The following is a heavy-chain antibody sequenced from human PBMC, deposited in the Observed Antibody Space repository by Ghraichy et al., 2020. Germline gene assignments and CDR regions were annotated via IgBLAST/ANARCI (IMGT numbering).Heavy chain of an antibody. CDR3: SSLGGSWPYYFDY. V-gene: IGHV4-59*12. J-gene: IGHJ4*02. CDR1: AFSIRNSP. CDR2: ISYSGST. Sequence: SYTLSLTFPVPAFSIRNSPHSRPRIPTPPAPECPAYISYSGSTNYNPSLKSRVTISVDMYKNQFPLKLSSVTAAAAAVYYCSSLGGSWPYYFDYWGQGTLFTFS. D-gene: IGHD1-26*01.